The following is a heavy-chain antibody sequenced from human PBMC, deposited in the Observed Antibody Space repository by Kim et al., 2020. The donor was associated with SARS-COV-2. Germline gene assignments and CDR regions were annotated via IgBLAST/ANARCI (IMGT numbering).Heavy chain of an antibody. CDR2: ISYDGSNK. CDR1: GFTFSSYA. D-gene: IGHD6-6*01. J-gene: IGHJ4*02. V-gene: IGHV3-30-3*01. Sequence: GGSLRLSCAASGFTFSSYAMHWVRQAPGKGLEWVAVISYDGSNKYYADSVKGRFTISRDNSKNTLYLQMNSLRAEDTAVYYCARDHEYSSSPESTTWSGYWGQGTLVTVSS. CDR3: ARDHEYSSSPESTTWSGY.